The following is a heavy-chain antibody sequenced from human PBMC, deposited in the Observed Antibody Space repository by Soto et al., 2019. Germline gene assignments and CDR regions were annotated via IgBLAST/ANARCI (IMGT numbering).Heavy chain of an antibody. CDR3: ARVGVAARLELFDY. Sequence: SETLSLTCAVYGGSFSGYYWSWIRQPPGKGLEWIGEINHSGSTNYNPSLKSRVTISVDTSKNQFSLKLSSVTAADTAVYYCARVGVAARLELFDYWGQGTLVTVSS. CDR2: INHSGST. D-gene: IGHD6-6*01. J-gene: IGHJ4*02. V-gene: IGHV4-34*01. CDR1: GGSFSGYY.